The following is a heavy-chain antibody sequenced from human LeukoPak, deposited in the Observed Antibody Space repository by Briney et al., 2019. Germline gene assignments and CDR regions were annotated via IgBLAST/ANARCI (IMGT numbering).Heavy chain of an antibody. CDR3: ARVSFDYTIDY. Sequence: GASVKVSCKASGYTFTSYYMHWVRQAPGQGLEWMGIINPSGSTSYAQKFQGRVTMTRDTSTSTVYMELSSLRSEDTAVYYCARVSFDYTIDYWGQGTLVTVSS. V-gene: IGHV1-46*01. CDR1: GYTFTSYY. D-gene: IGHD4-11*01. J-gene: IGHJ4*02. CDR2: INPSGST.